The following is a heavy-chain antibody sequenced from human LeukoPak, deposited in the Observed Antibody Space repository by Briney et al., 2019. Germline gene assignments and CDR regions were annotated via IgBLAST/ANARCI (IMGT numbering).Heavy chain of an antibody. CDR3: ARSEYERLPFDR. J-gene: IGHJ5*02. CDR2: INPNSGGT. V-gene: IGHV1-2*02. D-gene: IGHD6-25*01. Sequence: ASVKVSCKASGYTFTGYYMHWVRQAPGQGLEWMGWINPNSGGTNYAQKLQGRVTMTRDTSISTAYMELSRLRSDDTSGYYCARSEYERLPFDRWVRGTVISVSS. CDR1: GYTFTGYY.